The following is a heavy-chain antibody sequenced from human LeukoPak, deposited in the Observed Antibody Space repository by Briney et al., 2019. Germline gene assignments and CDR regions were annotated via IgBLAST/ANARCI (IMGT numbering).Heavy chain of an antibody. J-gene: IGHJ6*02. Sequence: GGSLRLSCAASGLTFSSYGMHWVRQAPGKGPEWVAVISYDGTIRNYADSVKGRFTISRDNSKNTLYLQMNSLTAEDTAVYYCARSLGSGSYIFYYGMDVWGQGTTVTVSS. CDR2: ISYDGTIR. V-gene: IGHV3-30*03. D-gene: IGHD3-10*01. CDR3: ARSLGSGSYIFYYGMDV. CDR1: GLTFSSYG.